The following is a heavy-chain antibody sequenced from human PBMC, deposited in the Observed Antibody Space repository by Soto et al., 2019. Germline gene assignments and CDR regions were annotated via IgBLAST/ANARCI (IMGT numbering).Heavy chain of an antibody. Sequence: SLRLSCVASGFTCSSYDMSWVRQAPGKGLEWVSTILVGGSTHYPDSVKGRFTISRDNSKNTAFLQMSSLTAGDTAVYYCARERDVPIVVVTAPQYYYYGMDVWGQGTTVTVSS. V-gene: IGHV3-23*01. CDR2: ILVGGST. CDR1: GFTCSSYD. D-gene: IGHD2-21*02. J-gene: IGHJ6*02. CDR3: ARERDVPIVVVTAPQYYYYGMDV.